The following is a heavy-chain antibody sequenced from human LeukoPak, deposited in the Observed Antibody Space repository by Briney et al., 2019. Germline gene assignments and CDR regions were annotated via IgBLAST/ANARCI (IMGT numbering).Heavy chain of an antibody. CDR1: GGSFSGYY. V-gene: IGHV4-34*01. CDR2: INHSGST. CDR3: ARRQTYYYDSSGYSLSYYFDY. Sequence: SETLSLTCAVYGGSFSGYYWSWIRQPPGKGLEWIGEINHSGSTNYNPSLKSRVTISVDTSKNQFSLKLSSVTAADTAVYYCARRQTYYYDSSGYSLSYYFDYWGREPWSPSPQ. D-gene: IGHD3-22*01. J-gene: IGHJ4*02.